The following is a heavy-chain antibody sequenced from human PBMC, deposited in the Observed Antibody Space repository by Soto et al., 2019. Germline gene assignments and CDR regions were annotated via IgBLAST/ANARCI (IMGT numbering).Heavy chain of an antibody. D-gene: IGHD6-19*01. CDR1: GWSFSGYY. Sequence: SETLSLTCAVYGWSFSGYYWSWIRQPPGKGLEWIGEINHSGSTNYNPSLKSRVTISVDTSKNQFSLKLSSVTAADTAVYYCARADGHIAVAPYYFDYWGQGTLVTVSS. CDR3: ARADGHIAVAPYYFDY. CDR2: INHSGST. J-gene: IGHJ4*02. V-gene: IGHV4-34*01.